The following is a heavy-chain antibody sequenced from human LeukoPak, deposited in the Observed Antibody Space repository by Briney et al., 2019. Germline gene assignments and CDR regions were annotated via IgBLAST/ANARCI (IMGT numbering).Heavy chain of an antibody. D-gene: IGHD3-10*01. J-gene: IGHJ4*02. Sequence: SETLSLTCTVSSGSISGSYTYFSWLRQQPGKGLEWIGSAYYSGKTFYSPSLESRLTISVEASKTQFSLKLSSVTDADTALYYCVTGGEKGRFDYWGQGTLVPVSS. CDR3: VTGGEKGRFDY. V-gene: IGHV4-31*03. CDR2: AYYSGKT. CDR1: SGSISGSYTY.